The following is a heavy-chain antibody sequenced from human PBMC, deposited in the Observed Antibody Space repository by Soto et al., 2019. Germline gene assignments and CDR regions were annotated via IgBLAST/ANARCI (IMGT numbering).Heavy chain of an antibody. J-gene: IGHJ6*02. CDR1: GYTFTGYY. D-gene: IGHD6-6*01. CDR3: AREVIAARPDYYCGMDV. CDR2: INPNSGGT. V-gene: IGHV1-2*02. Sequence: QVQLVQSGAEVKKPGASVKVSCKASGYTFTGYYMHWVRQAPGQGLEWMGWINPNSGGTNYAQKFQGRVTMTRDTSISTAYMELSRLRSDDTAVYYCAREVIAARPDYYCGMDVWGQGTTVTVSS.